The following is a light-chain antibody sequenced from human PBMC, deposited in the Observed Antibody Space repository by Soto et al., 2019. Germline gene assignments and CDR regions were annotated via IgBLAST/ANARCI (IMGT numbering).Light chain of an antibody. CDR1: QDIKSY. J-gene: IGKJ5*01. V-gene: IGKV1-9*01. Sequence: DIPLTQSPSFLSASVGDRVTIAFGASQDIKSYLAWYPQKPGKAPKLLIYPASTLQSGVPSRFSGSGSGTEFTLTISSLQPEDFATYHCQQVNDYPITFGQGTRLEIK. CDR2: PAS. CDR3: QQVNDYPIT.